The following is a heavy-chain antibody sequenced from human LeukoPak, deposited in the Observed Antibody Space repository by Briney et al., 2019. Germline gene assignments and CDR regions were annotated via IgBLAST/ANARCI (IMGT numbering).Heavy chain of an antibody. J-gene: IGHJ4*02. V-gene: IGHV1-18*01. Sequence: ASVKVSCKASGYTFTSYGISWVRQAPGQGLEWMGWISAYNGNTNYAQKLQGRVTMTTDTSTSTAYMELRSLRSDDTAVYYFARGGPGGSWYPKPYYFDYWGQGTLVTVSS. CDR3: ARGGPGGSWYPKPYYFDY. CDR2: ISAYNGNT. CDR1: GYTFTSYG. D-gene: IGHD6-13*01.